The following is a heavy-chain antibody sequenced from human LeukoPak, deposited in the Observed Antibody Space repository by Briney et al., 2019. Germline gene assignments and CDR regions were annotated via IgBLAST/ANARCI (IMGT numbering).Heavy chain of an antibody. CDR2: IYTSGST. CDR1: DDSISIYH. D-gene: IGHD4-17*01. Sequence: SEALSLTCNVSDDSISIYHWSWIRQPAGQGLEWIGRIYTSGSTNYNSSFKNRVTMSLDTSKNQFSLKLNSVTAADTAVYYCARVANYGDYVTDYWGQGILVTVSS. V-gene: IGHV4-4*07. CDR3: ARVANYGDYVTDY. J-gene: IGHJ4*02.